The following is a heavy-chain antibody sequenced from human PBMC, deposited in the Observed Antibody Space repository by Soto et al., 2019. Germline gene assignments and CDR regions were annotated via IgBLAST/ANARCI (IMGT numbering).Heavy chain of an antibody. J-gene: IGHJ4*02. D-gene: IGHD3-22*01. Sequence: SETLSLTCTVSGGSISSSSYYWGWIRQPPGKGLEWIGSIYYSGYTYYNPSLKSRVTISVDTSKNQFSLKLSSVTAADTAVYYCAKDPTSYDSSAQFDSWGQGTLVTVS. CDR2: IYYSGYT. CDR3: AKDPTSYDSSAQFDS. CDR1: GGSISSSSYY. V-gene: IGHV4-39*02.